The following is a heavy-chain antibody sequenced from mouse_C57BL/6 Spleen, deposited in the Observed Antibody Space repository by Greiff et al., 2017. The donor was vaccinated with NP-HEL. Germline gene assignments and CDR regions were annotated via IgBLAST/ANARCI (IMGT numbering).Heavy chain of an antibody. V-gene: IGHV5-6*01. Sequence: EVQRVESGGDLVKPGGSLKLSCAASGFTFSSYGMSWVRQTPDKRLEWVATISSGGSYTYYPDSVKGRFTISRDNAKNTRYLQLSSLKSEDTAMYYCARQDDYDGFAYWGQGTLVTVSA. CDR3: ARQDDYDGFAY. D-gene: IGHD2-4*01. J-gene: IGHJ3*01. CDR1: GFTFSSYG. CDR2: ISSGGSYT.